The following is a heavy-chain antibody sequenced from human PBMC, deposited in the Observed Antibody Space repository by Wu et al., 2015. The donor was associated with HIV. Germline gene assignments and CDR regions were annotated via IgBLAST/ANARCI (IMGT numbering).Heavy chain of an antibody. D-gene: IGHD2-2*03. CDR2: IIPLYGTP. CDR1: GGTFISNG. Sequence: QVQLVQSGAEVKKPESSVKVSCKASGGTFISNGFSWIRQAPGQGFEWMGGIIPLYGTPKYAQKFQDRVSIVADDSTNTVYMELSSLTSEDTAVYFCAEGGGYCSPSSCLFPDLPKRWGQGHPGHRIL. J-gene: IGHJ1*01. CDR3: AEGGGYCSPSSCLFPDLPKR. V-gene: IGHV1-69*01.